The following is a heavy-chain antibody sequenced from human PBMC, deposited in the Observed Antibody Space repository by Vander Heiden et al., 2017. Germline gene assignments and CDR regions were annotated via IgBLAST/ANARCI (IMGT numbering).Heavy chain of an antibody. CDR3: ANGPTTVVINYYYYGMDV. CDR1: GLPFSSYA. CDR2: ISYDGSNK. D-gene: IGHD4-17*01. J-gene: IGHJ6*02. Sequence: QVQLSDSGGGVVHPGRSLRLSCAASGLPFSSYAMHRVRQAPGKGLEWVAVISYDGSNKYYADSVKGRFTISRDNSKNTLDLQMNSLRAEDTAVYYCANGPTTVVINYYYYGMDVWGQGTTVTVSS. V-gene: IGHV3-30*18.